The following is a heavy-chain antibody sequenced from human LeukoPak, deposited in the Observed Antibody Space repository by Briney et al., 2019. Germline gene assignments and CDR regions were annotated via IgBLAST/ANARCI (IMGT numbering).Heavy chain of an antibody. Sequence: GGSLRLSCAASGFTFSSYEMNWVRQAPGKGLEWASYISSSGTTIYYVDSVKGRFTISRDNAKNSLFLQMDSLRAEDTAVYYCARGTIAAAGYYYFDYWGQGTQVTVSS. CDR1: GFTFSSYE. CDR2: ISSSGTTI. V-gene: IGHV3-48*03. J-gene: IGHJ4*02. CDR3: ARGTIAAAGYYYFDY. D-gene: IGHD6-13*01.